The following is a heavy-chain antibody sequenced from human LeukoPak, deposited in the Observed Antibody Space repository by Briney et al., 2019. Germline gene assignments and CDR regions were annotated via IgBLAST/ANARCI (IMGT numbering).Heavy chain of an antibody. CDR3: ARLGATNYFDY. Sequence: ASVKVSCKSSGYTFTGYYMHWVRQAPGQGLEWMGWINPNNGGTNYAQKFQGRVTMTRDTSISTAYMELSRLRSDDTAVYYCARLGATNYFDYWGQGTLVTVSS. D-gene: IGHD1-26*01. CDR1: GYTFTGYY. V-gene: IGHV1-2*02. CDR2: INPNNGGT. J-gene: IGHJ4*02.